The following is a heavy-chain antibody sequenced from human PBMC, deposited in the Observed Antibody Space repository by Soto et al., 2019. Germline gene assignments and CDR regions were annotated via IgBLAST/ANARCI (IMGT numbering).Heavy chain of an antibody. D-gene: IGHD3-10*01. Sequence: QLQLQESGSGLVKPSQTLSLTCAVSGGSISSGGYSWSWIRQPPGKGLEWIGYIYHSGSTYYNPSLKSRVTISVDRSKNQFSLKLSSVTAADTAVYYCAREALLPPLGSRGWFDPWGQGTLVTVSS. CDR2: IYHSGST. V-gene: IGHV4-30-2*01. J-gene: IGHJ5*02. CDR3: AREALLPPLGSRGWFDP. CDR1: GGSISSGGYS.